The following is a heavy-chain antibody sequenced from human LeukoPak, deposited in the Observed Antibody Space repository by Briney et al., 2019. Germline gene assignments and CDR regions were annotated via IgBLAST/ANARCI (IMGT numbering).Heavy chain of an antibody. CDR1: GYSFATYW. J-gene: IGHJ4*02. D-gene: IGHD2-2*03. CDR3: ARPPSRGYSSSFEY. CDR2: IYPDESSI. V-gene: IGHV5-51*01. Sequence: GESLQISCKGSGYSFATYWIAWVRQMPGKGLEWMGIIYPDESSIRYSPSFQGQVTISADKSISTAYLQWSSLKASDTAIYYCARPPSRGYSSSFEYWGQGTLVTVSS.